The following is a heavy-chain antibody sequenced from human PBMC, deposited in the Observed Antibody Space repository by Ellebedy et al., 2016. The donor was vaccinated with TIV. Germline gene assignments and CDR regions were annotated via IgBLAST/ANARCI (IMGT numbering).Heavy chain of an antibody. CDR1: GYTFTGYY. CDR2: IIPILGIA. Sequence: AASVKVSCKASGYTFTGYYMHWVRQAPGQGLEWMGRIIPILGIANYAQKFQGRVTITADKSTSTAYMELSSLRSEDTAVYYCARDAHSSSSFPDYWGQGTLVTVSS. J-gene: IGHJ4*02. D-gene: IGHD6-6*01. CDR3: ARDAHSSSSFPDY. V-gene: IGHV1-69*04.